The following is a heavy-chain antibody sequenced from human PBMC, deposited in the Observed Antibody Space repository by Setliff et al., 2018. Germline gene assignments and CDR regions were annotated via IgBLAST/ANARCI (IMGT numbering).Heavy chain of an antibody. D-gene: IGHD3-22*01. CDR2: IIPIFGTA. V-gene: IGHV1-69*05. CDR3: ARLGLDYYDSSGYPTAAFDI. CDR1: GGTFGSYA. J-gene: IGHJ3*02. Sequence: SVKVSCKASGGTFGSYAISWVRQAPGQGLEWMGGIIPIFGTANYAQKFQGRVTITTDESTSTAYMELSSLRSEDTAVYYCARLGLDYYDSSGYPTAAFDIWGQGTMVTVSS.